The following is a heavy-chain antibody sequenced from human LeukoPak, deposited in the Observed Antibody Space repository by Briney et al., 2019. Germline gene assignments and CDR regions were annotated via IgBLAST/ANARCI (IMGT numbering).Heavy chain of an antibody. Sequence: GESLRISCKGSGYSFTSYWIGWVRQMPGKGLEWMGIIYPGDSDTRYSPSFQGQDTISADKSITTAYLQWSSLKASDTAMYYCARHSPGYCSSTTCPFDYWGQGTLVTVSS. CDR1: GYSFTSYW. CDR3: ARHSPGYCSSTTCPFDY. CDR2: IYPGDSDT. D-gene: IGHD2-2*01. J-gene: IGHJ4*02. V-gene: IGHV5-51*01.